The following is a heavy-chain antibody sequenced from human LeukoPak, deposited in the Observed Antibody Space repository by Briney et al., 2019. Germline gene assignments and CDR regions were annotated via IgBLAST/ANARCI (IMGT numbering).Heavy chain of an antibody. CDR2: ISSSGSSI. Sequence: GGSQRLSCAASGFTFSTYSMNWFRQPPGKGREWVSYISSSGSSIYYADSVKGRFTISRDNAKKSLYLQMTSLRAEDTAVYYCARDSVVAYGSADYWGQGTLVTVSS. CDR1: GFTFSTYS. CDR3: ARDSVVAYGSADY. D-gene: IGHD2-2*01. V-gene: IGHV3-48*04. J-gene: IGHJ4*02.